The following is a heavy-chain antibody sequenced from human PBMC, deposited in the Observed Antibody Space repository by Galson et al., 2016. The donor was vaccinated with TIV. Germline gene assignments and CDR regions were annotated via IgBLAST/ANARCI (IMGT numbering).Heavy chain of an antibody. CDR2: MNPDNAKT. V-gene: IGHV1-8*01. Sequence: SVKVSCKASGYTFTNDHIHWVRQVSGQGPEWVGWMNPDNAKTGFAQKFQGRVAMTRNTSVSTVYMELSMLTSEDTAVYYCARLVSRSWYADLFDPWGQGTLVTVSS. J-gene: IGHJ5*02. D-gene: IGHD6-13*01. CDR3: ARLVSRSWYADLFDP. CDR1: GYTFTNDH.